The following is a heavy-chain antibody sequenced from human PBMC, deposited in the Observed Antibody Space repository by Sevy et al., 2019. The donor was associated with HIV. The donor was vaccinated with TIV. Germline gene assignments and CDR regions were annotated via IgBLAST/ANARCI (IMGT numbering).Heavy chain of an antibody. Sequence: GGSLRLSCAASGFTFTNAWMSWVRQAPGKGLEWVGRIKSKSDGGTTDYAAPVKGRFTISRDDSKNSLYLQMNSLKTEDTAVYYCTTEPRKYYDILTGYYNLDYWGQGTLATVSS. CDR1: GFTFTNAW. V-gene: IGHV3-15*01. J-gene: IGHJ4*02. D-gene: IGHD3-9*01. CDR2: IKSKSDGGTT. CDR3: TTEPRKYYDILTGYYNLDY.